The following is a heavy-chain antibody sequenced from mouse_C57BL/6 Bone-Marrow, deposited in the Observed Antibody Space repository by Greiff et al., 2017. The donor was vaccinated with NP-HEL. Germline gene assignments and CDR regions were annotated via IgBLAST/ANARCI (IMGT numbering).Heavy chain of an antibody. D-gene: IGHD1-1*01. V-gene: IGHV10-1*01. CDR3: VRQEGGYYGSSYDY. CDR1: GFSFNTYA. J-gene: IGHJ2*01. CDR2: IRSKSNNYAT. Sequence: EVKLVESGGGLVQPKGSLKLSCAASGFSFNTYAMNWVRQAPGKGLEWVARIRSKSNNYATYYADSVKDRFTISRDDSESMLYLQMNNLKTEDTAMYYCVRQEGGYYGSSYDYWGQGTTLTVSS.